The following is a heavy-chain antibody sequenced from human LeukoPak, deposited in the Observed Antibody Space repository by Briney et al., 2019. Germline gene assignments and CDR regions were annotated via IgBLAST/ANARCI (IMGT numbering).Heavy chain of an antibody. J-gene: IGHJ4*02. D-gene: IGHD6-19*01. CDR2: ISSSGSSI. CDR1: GFTFSGYE. V-gene: IGHV3-48*03. CDR3: ARDLSGWYDY. Sequence: PGGSLRLSCAASGFTFSGYEMNWVRQAPGKGLEGVSYISSSGSSIYYADSVKGRFTISRDNAKNSLYLQMNSLRAEDTAVYYCARDLSGWYDYWGQGTLVTVSS.